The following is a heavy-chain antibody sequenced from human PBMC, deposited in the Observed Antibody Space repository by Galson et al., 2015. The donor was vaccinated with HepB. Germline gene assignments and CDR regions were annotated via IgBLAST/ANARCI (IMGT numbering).Heavy chain of an antibody. CDR2: IYSGGST. Sequence: SLRPSCAASGFTVSSNYMSWVRQAPGKGLEWVSVIYSGGSTYYADSVKGRFTISRDNSKNTLYLQMNSLRAEDTAVYYCAREGSYYADLDYWGQGTLVTVSS. D-gene: IGHD1-26*01. CDR1: GFTVSSNY. CDR3: AREGSYYADLDY. V-gene: IGHV3-53*01. J-gene: IGHJ4*02.